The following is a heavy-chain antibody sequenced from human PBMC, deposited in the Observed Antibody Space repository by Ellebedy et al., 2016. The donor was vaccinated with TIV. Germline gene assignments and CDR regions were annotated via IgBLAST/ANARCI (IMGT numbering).Heavy chain of an antibody. Sequence: GESLKISXAASGFTFDDYTMHWVRQAPGKGLEWVSLISWDGGSTYYADSVKGRFTISRDNSKSMLYLQMDSLTAKDTAILSPHIEIFGVVIPQHFYYYYMDVWGKGTTVTVSS. V-gene: IGHV3-43*01. CDR2: ISWDGGST. CDR1: GFTFDDYT. CDR3: HIEIFGVVIPQHFYYYYMDV. D-gene: IGHD3-3*01. J-gene: IGHJ6*03.